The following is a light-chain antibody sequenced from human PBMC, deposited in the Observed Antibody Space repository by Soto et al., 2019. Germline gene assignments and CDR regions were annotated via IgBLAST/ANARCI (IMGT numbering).Light chain of an antibody. Sequence: DTQMTQSPSSLSASVGDRIIITCRASQTGSTYLNWCQQKPGKARTLLYSATATLQSGVPSRFRGSGSWTQFTLTLTSLQPEDFATYYCEQTYKTPRNFGQGTKVDIK. CDR1: QTGSTY. CDR3: EQTYKTPRN. J-gene: IGKJ1*01. V-gene: IGKV1-39*01. CDR2: ATA.